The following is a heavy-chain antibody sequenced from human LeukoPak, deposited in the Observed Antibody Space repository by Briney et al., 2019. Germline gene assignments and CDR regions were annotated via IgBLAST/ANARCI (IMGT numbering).Heavy chain of an antibody. V-gene: IGHV3-23*01. CDR2: ISGSGGST. Sequence: PGGSLRLSCAASGFTFSSYAMSWVRQAPGKGLEWVSAISGSGGSTYYADSVKGRFTISRDNSKNTLYLQMNSLRAEDTAVYYCAKVHCSGGSCYRGYYYYGMDVWGQGTTVTVSS. J-gene: IGHJ6*02. D-gene: IGHD2-15*01. CDR3: AKVHCSGGSCYRGYYYYGMDV. CDR1: GFTFSSYA.